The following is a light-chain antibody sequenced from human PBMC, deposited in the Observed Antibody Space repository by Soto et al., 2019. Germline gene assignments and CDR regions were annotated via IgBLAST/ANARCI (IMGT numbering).Light chain of an antibody. V-gene: IGKV1-27*01. CDR3: QQSNDLVS. CDR1: QGIANY. CDR2: AAS. J-gene: IGKJ5*01. Sequence: DIQMTQSPSSLSASVGDRVTITCRASQGIANYLAWYQHKPGKVPNLLIYAASTLQSGVPSRFSGGGSGTDFSFTISSLQPEDIATYYCQQSNDLVSFGQGTRLEIK.